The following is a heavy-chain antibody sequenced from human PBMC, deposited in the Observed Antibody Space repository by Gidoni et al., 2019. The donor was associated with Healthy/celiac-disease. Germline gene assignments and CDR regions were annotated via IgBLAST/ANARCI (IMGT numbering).Heavy chain of an antibody. CDR3: ARGGAQREYSSSSNYYYYGMDV. CDR1: GYTFTSHD. D-gene: IGHD6-6*01. CDR2: IKAGNGNP. Sequence: QVPLVQSGAAVKKPGASVKVSGKAAGYTFTSHDMHWVRQAPGQRLASLGWIKAGNGNPKYSQTIQDRVPITRDPSANTAYMKLSSLRSKDTAVYYCARGGAQREYSSSSNYYYYGMDVWGQGTTVTVSS. J-gene: IGHJ6*02. V-gene: IGHV1-3*01.